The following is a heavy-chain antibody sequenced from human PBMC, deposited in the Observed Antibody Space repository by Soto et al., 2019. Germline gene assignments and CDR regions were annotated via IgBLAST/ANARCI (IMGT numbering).Heavy chain of an antibody. D-gene: IGHD5-18*01. CDR2: ISYHGFNK. CDR3: ARALTKDTSMVLDSFHI. Sequence: GGSLRLSCAASGFTFSTYAMYWVRQAPGKGLEWVAVISYHGFNKFYVDSVKGRFTISRDNSRNTLYLQMDSLRPEDTAVYYCARALTKDTSMVLDSFHIWGQGTKVTVSS. J-gene: IGHJ3*02. V-gene: IGHV3-30-3*01. CDR1: GFTFSTYA.